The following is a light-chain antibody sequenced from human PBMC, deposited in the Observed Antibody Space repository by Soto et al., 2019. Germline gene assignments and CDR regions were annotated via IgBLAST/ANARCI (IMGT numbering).Light chain of an antibody. V-gene: IGKV1-27*01. Sequence: DIQMTQSPSSLSASVGDRVTITCRASQAIRKYVAWYQQKSGKVPQVLIYGASTLQSGVPSRFSGSGSGTEFSLIISNLQPEDAATYYCQMCDSAHALTFGGGTRVEIK. CDR1: QAIRKY. CDR3: QMCDSAHALT. J-gene: IGKJ4*01. CDR2: GAS.